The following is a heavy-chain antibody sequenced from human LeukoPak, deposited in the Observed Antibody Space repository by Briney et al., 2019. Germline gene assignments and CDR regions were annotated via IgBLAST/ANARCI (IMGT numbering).Heavy chain of an antibody. V-gene: IGHV3-74*03. J-gene: IGHJ5*02. CDR2: INAGGSTT. Sequence: PGGSLRLSCAASGFTFSNYWMHWVRQAPGKGLLWVSRINAGGSTTTYADSVKGRFSISRDNAKNTLYLQMNSLRAEDTAVYYCARGNWFDPWGQGTLVTVSS. CDR3: ARGNWFDP. CDR1: GFTFSNYW.